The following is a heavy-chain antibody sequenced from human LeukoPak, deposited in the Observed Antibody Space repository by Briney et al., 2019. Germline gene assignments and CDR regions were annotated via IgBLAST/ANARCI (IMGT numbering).Heavy chain of an antibody. Sequence: GGSLRLSCAASGFIFSSYGMHWVRQAPGKGLEWVAVISYVGSDKYYTDSLRGRFTTSRDNSKTTLYLQMNSLRTEDTAVYYCAKGGEMGTIRGYFDYLGQGTLVTVSS. V-gene: IGHV3-30*18. J-gene: IGHJ4*02. CDR3: AKGGEMGTIRGYFDY. D-gene: IGHD5-24*01. CDR1: GFIFSSYG. CDR2: ISYVGSDK.